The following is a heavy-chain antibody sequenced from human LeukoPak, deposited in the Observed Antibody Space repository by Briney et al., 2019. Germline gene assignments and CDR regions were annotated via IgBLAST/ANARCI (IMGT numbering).Heavy chain of an antibody. CDR1: GYTFTGYY. Sequence: GASVKVSCKASGYTFTGYYMHWLRQAPGQGLEWMGIINPSGGSTSYAQKFQGRVTMTRDSSTSTVYMELSSLRFEDTAVYYCARDPIVGATRWDYWGQGTLVTVSS. V-gene: IGHV1-46*01. D-gene: IGHD1-26*01. J-gene: IGHJ4*02. CDR2: INPSGGST. CDR3: ARDPIVGATRWDY.